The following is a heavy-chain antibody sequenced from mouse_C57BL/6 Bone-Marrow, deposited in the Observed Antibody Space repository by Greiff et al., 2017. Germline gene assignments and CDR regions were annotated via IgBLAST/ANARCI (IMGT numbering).Heavy chain of an antibody. Sequence: QVQLQQPGAELVKPGASVKMSCKASGYTFTSYWITWVKQRPGQGLEWIGDIYPGSGSTNYNEKFKSKATLTVDTSSSTAYMQLSSLTSGDCAVYYCARGAYDYDDGGGDYWGQGTTLTVSS. CDR3: ARGAYDYDDGGGDY. J-gene: IGHJ2*01. V-gene: IGHV1-55*01. CDR2: IYPGSGST. D-gene: IGHD2-4*01. CDR1: GYTFTSYW.